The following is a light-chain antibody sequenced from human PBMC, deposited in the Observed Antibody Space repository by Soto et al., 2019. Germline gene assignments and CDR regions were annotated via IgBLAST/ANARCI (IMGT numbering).Light chain of an antibody. J-gene: IGKJ2*01. CDR1: QSVSSN. CDR2: GAS. CDR3: HQYNNWPYT. Sequence: EIVMTQSPATLSVSPGERAALSCRANQSVSSNFAWYQQKPGQAPRLLIYGASTRATGIPARFSGSGSGTEFILTISSLQSGDFAVYYCHQYNNWPYTFGQGTKLEIK. V-gene: IGKV3-15*01.